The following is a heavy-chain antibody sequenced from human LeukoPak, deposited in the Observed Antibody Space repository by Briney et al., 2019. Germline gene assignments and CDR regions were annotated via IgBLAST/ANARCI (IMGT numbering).Heavy chain of an antibody. CDR3: ARDFIAARPDY. CDR2: ISAYNGNT. D-gene: IGHD6-6*01. CDR1: GYXFTSYG. V-gene: IGHV1-18*01. Sequence: ASVKVSCKASGYXFTSYGISWVRQAPGQGLKWMGWISAYNGNTNYAQKLQGRVTMTTDTSTSTAYMELRSLRSDDTAVYYCARDFIAARPDYWGQGTLVTVSS. J-gene: IGHJ4*02.